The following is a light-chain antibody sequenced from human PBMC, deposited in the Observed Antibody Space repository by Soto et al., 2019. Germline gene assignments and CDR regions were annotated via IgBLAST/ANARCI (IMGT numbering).Light chain of an antibody. CDR3: QSHDSSLHASV. CDR1: SSNIGAGYD. J-gene: IGLJ1*01. V-gene: IGLV1-40*01. CDR2: GNT. Sequence: QSVLTQPLSVSGVPGQRVTISCPGSSSNIGAGYDVHWYLQLPGTAPKLLIYGNTNRPSGVPDRFSGSKSGSSASLAITGLQAEDEADYYCQSHDSSLHASVFGTGTKVTVL.